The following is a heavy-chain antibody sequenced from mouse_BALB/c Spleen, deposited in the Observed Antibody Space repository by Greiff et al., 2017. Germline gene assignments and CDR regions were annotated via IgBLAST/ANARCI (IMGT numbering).Heavy chain of an antibody. CDR3: ARKGYGSRWYFDV. CDR1: GYTFSSYW. V-gene: IGHV1-9*01. CDR2: ILPGSGST. D-gene: IGHD1-1*01. J-gene: IGHJ1*01. Sequence: VQLQQSGAELMKPGASVKISCKATGYTFSSYWIEWVKQRPGHGLEWIGEILPGSGSTNYNEKFKGKATFTADTSSNTAYMQLSSLTSEDSAVYYCARKGYGSRWYFDVWGAGTTVTVSS.